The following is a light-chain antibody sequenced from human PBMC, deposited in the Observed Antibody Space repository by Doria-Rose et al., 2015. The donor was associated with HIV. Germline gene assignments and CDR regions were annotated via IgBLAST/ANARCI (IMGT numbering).Light chain of an antibody. V-gene: IGKV3-20*01. CDR1: QSSSSTY. CDR3: HQYGTSWT. J-gene: IGKJ1*01. CDR2: DGS. Sequence: EIVMTQSPGTPSLSPGERATLSCRASQSSSSTYLAWYQQKPDQAPSLLIYDGSTRATGIPDRFSASGSGTDFTLTINRLEPEDFALYYCHQYGTSWTFGQGTKVEI.